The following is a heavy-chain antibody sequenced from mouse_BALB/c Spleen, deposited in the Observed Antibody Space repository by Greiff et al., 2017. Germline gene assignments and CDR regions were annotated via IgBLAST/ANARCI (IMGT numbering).Heavy chain of an antibody. V-gene: IGHV2-6-4*01. Sequence: VHLVESGPGLVAPSQSLSITCTVSGFSLSRYSVHWVRQPPGKGLEWLGMIWGGGSTDYNSALKSRLSISKDNSKSQVFLKMNSLQTDDTAMYYCARNANWDGRYFDYWGQGTTLTVSS. J-gene: IGHJ2*01. D-gene: IGHD4-1*02. CDR1: GFSLSRYS. CDR3: ARNANWDGRYFDY. CDR2: IWGGGST.